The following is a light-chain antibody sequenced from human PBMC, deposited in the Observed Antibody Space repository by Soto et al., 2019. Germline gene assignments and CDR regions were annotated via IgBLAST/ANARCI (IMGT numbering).Light chain of an antibody. J-gene: IGKJ1*01. CDR2: AVS. CDR3: LQHNSYPRA. CDR1: QGTGND. Sequence: DIQMTQSPSSLSASVGDRVTITCRASQGTGNDLGWYQQKPGKAPKRLIYAVSSLQSGVPSRFSGSGSATEFTLTISSLQPEDFPTYYCLQHNSYPRAFGQGTKVEVK. V-gene: IGKV1-17*01.